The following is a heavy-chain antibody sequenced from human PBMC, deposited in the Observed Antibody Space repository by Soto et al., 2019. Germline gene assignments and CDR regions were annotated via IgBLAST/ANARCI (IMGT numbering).Heavy chain of an antibody. D-gene: IGHD3-10*01. J-gene: IGHJ6*02. Sequence: ESLKISCKGSGYSFTSYWIGWVRQMPGKGLEWMGIIYPGYSDTRYSPSFQGQVTISADKSISTAYLQWSSLKASDTSMYYWARGANSYYGAGIGCMDVWGQGPMVTVSS. CDR2: IYPGYSDT. V-gene: IGHV5-51*01. CDR3: ARGANSYYGAGIGCMDV. CDR1: GYSFTSYW.